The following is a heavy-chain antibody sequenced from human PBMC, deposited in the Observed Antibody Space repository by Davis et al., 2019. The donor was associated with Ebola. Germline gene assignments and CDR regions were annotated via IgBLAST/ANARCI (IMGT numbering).Heavy chain of an antibody. CDR1: GFTFSSYW. Sequence: PGGSLRLSCAASGFTFSSYWMHWVRQTPGKGRVGVSRINSDGSSTSYADSVKGRFTISRDNAKNTLFLQMNSLRAEDTAVYYCARDRAEDFDYWGQGTLVTVSS. J-gene: IGHJ4*02. V-gene: IGHV3-74*01. CDR2: INSDGSST. CDR3: ARDRAEDFDY.